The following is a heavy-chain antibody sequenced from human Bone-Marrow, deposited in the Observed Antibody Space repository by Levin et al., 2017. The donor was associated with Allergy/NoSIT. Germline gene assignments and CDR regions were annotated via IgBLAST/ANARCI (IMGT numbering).Heavy chain of an antibody. D-gene: IGHD3-22*01. CDR1: GYNFTNYG. CDR3: ARDLRPYDSSGYYWGAFDH. CDR2: VSAYKGNT. Sequence: ASVKVSCKASGYNFTNYGITWVRQAPGQGLEWMGWVSAYKGNTYYSQKLQGRVTMATDTFTNTAYLDLRSLRSDDTAVYYCARDLRPYDSSGYYWGAFDHWGQGTLVTVSS. V-gene: IGHV1-18*01. J-gene: IGHJ4*02.